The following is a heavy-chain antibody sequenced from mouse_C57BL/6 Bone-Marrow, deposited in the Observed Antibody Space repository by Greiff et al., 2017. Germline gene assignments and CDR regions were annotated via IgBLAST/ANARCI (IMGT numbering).Heavy chain of an antibody. CDR1: GYTFTSYW. Sequence: QVQLQQSGAELVKPGASVKLSCKASGYTFTSYWMHWVKQRPGQGLEWIGMIHPNSGSTNYNEKFKSKATLTVDKSSSKAYMQLSSLTSEYSAVYCCARGAYWYFDVWGTGTTVTVSS. CDR2: IHPNSGST. J-gene: IGHJ1*03. CDR3: ARGAYWYFDV. V-gene: IGHV1-64*01.